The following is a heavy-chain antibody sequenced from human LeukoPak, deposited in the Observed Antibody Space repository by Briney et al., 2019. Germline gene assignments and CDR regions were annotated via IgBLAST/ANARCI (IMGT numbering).Heavy chain of an antibody. J-gene: IGHJ3*02. CDR1: GFSLSNYW. D-gene: IGHD4/OR15-4a*01. Sequence: PGGSLRLSCAVSGFSLSNYWIHWVRQAPGKGLVWVSHIKGDGSGINYADSVRGRFTISTDSAGNTVYLQMNSLRVEDTAVYYCARDDSGPQAFDIWGQGTMVTVSS. CDR2: IKGDGSGI. V-gene: IGHV3-74*01. CDR3: ARDDSGPQAFDI.